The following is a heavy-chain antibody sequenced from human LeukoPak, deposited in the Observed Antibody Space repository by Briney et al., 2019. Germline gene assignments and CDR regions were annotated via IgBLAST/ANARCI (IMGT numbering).Heavy chain of an antibody. Sequence: GGSLRLSCAASGFTVSSNYMSWVRQAPGKGLEWVSVIYSCGSTYYADSVKGRFTISRDNSKNTLYLQMNSLRAEDTAVYYCARAYFRVCNPLYCSSNSCPLDVWGKGTTVTVSS. V-gene: IGHV3-66*01. CDR3: ARAYFRVCNPLYCSSNSCPLDV. J-gene: IGHJ6*04. CDR1: GFTVSSNY. CDR2: IYSCGST. D-gene: IGHD2-2*01.